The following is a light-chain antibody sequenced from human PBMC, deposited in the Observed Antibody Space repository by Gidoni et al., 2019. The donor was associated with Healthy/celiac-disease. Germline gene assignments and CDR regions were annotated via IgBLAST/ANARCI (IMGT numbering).Light chain of an antibody. CDR3: QTWGTGTLV. J-gene: IGLJ2*01. V-gene: IGLV4-69*01. CDR2: LNSDGSH. CDR1: SGHSSYA. Sequence: QLVLTQSPSASASLGASVKLTCTLSSGHSSYAIAWHQQHPEKGPRYLMKLNSDGSHSKGDGIPDRFSGSSSGAERYLTISSLQSEDEADYYCQTWGTGTLVFGGGTKLTVL.